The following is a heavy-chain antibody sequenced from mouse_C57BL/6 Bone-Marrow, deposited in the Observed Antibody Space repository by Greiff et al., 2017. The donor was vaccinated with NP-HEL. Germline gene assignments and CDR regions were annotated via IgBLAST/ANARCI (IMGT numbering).Heavy chain of an antibody. J-gene: IGHJ3*01. V-gene: IGHV1-81*01. Sequence: VQLQESGAELARPGASVKLSCKASGYTFTSYGISWVKQRTGQGLEWIGEIYPRSGNTYYNEKFKGKATLTADKSSRPAYMELRSLTSEDSAVYFCARTLLRSWFAYWGQGTLVTVSA. D-gene: IGHD1-1*01. CDR2: IYPRSGNT. CDR3: ARTLLRSWFAY. CDR1: GYTFTSYG.